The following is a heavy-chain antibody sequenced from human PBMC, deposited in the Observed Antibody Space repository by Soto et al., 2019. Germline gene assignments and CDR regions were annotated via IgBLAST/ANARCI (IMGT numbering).Heavy chain of an antibody. CDR3: AKSTTTIVVAPDAFDI. CDR1: GFTFSSYA. CDR2: ISGSGGST. Sequence: PGGSLRLSCAASGFTFSSYAMSWVRQAPGKGLEWVSAISGSGGSTYYADSVKGRFTISRDNSKNTPYLQMNSLRAEDTAVYYCAKSTTTIVVAPDAFDIWGQGTMVTVSS. V-gene: IGHV3-23*01. D-gene: IGHD3-22*01. J-gene: IGHJ3*02.